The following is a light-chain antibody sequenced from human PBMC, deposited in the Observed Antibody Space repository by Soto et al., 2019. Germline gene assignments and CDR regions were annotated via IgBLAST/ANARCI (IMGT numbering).Light chain of an antibody. CDR3: QQSYTTPRT. CDR2: GVS. V-gene: IGKV1-39*01. Sequence: DIKMSLSLSSLSANVGDSVTITCRASQSISSFLNWYQQKPGKAPKVLVYGVSSLQSGVPSRFSGSGSGTDFTLIISSLQPEDFATYYCQQSYTTPRTFGQRRLPEV. J-gene: IGKJ5*01. CDR1: QSISSF.